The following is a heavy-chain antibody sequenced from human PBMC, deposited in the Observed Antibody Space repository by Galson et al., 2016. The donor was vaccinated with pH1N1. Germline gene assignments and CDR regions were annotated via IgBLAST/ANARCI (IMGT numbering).Heavy chain of an antibody. CDR1: GDSVSAYY. V-gene: IGHV4-4*07. Sequence: SETLSLTCTVSGDSVSAYYWSWIRQPAGKGLEWIGTMYTSGSTNYNPSLKSRVSMSVDTSKNQFSLKLNSVTAADTAVYYCARGNSFIVVGEGWYYYYGMDVWGQGTTVTVSS. J-gene: IGHJ6*02. CDR2: MYTSGST. D-gene: IGHD2-2*01. CDR3: ARGNSFIVVGEGWYYYYGMDV.